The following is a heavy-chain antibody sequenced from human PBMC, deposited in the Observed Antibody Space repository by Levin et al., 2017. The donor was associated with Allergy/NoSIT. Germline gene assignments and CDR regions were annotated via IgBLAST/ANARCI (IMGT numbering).Heavy chain of an antibody. CDR2: IHYSGST. CDR3: ARDRVVASSGTYYYYGMAV. CDR1: GGSISSYH. V-gene: IGHV4-59*01. J-gene: IGHJ6*02. Sequence: SQILSLTCIVSGGSISSYHWSWIRQPPGKGLEWIGYIHYSGSTDYNPSLKSRVTISIDTSKSQFSLTLSSVSAADTAVYYCARDRVVASSGTYYYYGMAVWGRGTTVTVSS. D-gene: IGHD2-15*01.